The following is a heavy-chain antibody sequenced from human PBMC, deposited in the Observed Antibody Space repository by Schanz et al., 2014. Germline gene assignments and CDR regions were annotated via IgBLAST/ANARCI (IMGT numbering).Heavy chain of an antibody. D-gene: IGHD1-26*01. Sequence: VHLLESGGGLVQPGGSLRLSCAASGFTFSSYAMGWVRQARGKGLEWVSAMNESHSTIYYADSVRGRFTISRDNAENTLFLQMNSLRAEDTGLYFCARGGSGSHYRLDYWGQGTLVTVSS. CDR3: ARGGSGSHYRLDY. CDR1: GFTFSSYA. CDR2: MNESHSTI. J-gene: IGHJ4*02. V-gene: IGHV3-23*01.